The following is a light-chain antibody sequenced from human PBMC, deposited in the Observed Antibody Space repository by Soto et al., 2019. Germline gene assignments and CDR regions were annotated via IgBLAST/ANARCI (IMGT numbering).Light chain of an antibody. CDR1: QSVSRNN. J-gene: IGKJ5*01. CDR3: KQYKEWPPFT. CDR2: DTS. Sequence: ETVLTQSPGTLSLSQGERATLSCRASQSVSRNNLVWYQQRPGQPPRLLIYDTSTRATGVPARFSGSGSGTEFTLSISSLQSEDFAVYYCKQYKEWPPFTFGQGTRLEIK. V-gene: IGKV3-15*01.